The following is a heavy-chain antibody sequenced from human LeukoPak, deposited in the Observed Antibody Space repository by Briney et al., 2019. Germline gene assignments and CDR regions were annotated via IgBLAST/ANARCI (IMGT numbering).Heavy chain of an antibody. J-gene: IGHJ4*02. V-gene: IGHV1-69*05. D-gene: IGHD5-24*01. CDR3: ARAKSRGMATFYFDY. CDR2: IIPIFGTA. Sequence: SVKVSCKASGGTFSSYAISWVPQAPGQGLEWMGRIIPIFGTANYAQKFQGRVTITTDESTSTAYMELSSLRSEDTAVYYCARAKSRGMATFYFDYWGQGTLVTVSS. CDR1: GGTFSSYA.